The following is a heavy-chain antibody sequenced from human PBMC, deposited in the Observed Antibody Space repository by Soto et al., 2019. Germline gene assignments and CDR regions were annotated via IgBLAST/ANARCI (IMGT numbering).Heavy chain of an antibody. Sequence: SGPTLVKPPQTLTLTFPFSGFSLSTNGVALGWVRQPPGKALEWLALIFWDDDARYSPSLKSRLTITKDTSKNQVVLIMTNMDPVDTGTYYCTHTSGHSSTGADNWGQGTQVTVSS. V-gene: IGHV2-5*02. D-gene: IGHD6-19*01. CDR3: THTSGHSSTGADN. CDR1: GFSLSTNGVA. J-gene: IGHJ4*02. CDR2: IFWDDDA.